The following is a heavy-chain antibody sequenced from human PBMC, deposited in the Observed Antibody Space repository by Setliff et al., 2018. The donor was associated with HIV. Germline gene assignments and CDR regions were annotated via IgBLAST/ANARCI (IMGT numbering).Heavy chain of an antibody. CDR3: ARASSDIPGVDSNYVDD. CDR1: GDSVSSGSNY. Sequence: PSETLSLTCTVSGDSVSSGSNYWSWIRQPAGKGLEWIGRIYTSGPRYNPSLENRVTISVDTSKRQFFLMLSSVTAADTAVYYCARASSDIPGVDSNYVDDWGQGTLVTVSS. V-gene: IGHV4-61*02. D-gene: IGHD2-2*01. CDR2: IYTSGP. J-gene: IGHJ4*02.